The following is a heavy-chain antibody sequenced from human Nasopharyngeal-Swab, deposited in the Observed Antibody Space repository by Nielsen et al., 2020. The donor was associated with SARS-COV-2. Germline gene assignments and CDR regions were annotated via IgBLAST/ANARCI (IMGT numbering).Heavy chain of an antibody. V-gene: IGHV4-34*01. J-gene: IGHJ4*02. Sequence: SETLSLTCAVYGGPFSGYYWSWIRQPPGKGLEWIGEINHSGSTNYNPSLKSRVTISVDTSKNQFSLKLSSVTAADTAVYYCARVTREDPRAVAGLFDYWGQGTLVTISS. CDR3: ARVTREDPRAVAGLFDY. CDR1: GGPFSGYY. CDR2: INHSGST. D-gene: IGHD6-19*01.